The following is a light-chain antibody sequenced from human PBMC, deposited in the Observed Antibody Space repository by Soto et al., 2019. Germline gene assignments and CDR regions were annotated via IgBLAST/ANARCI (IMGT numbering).Light chain of an antibody. CDR2: ETS. Sequence: EIVLTQSPASLSLSAGERVTLSCRASQSVVTMVAWYQQQVGRTPRLLIYETSNRATGVPGRFSGSGSGTDFTLTISRLEPEDFAVYFCQVRTDWPPFKYTFGQGTKLEV. CDR3: QVRTDWPPFKYT. V-gene: IGKV3-11*01. J-gene: IGKJ2*01. CDR1: QSVVTM.